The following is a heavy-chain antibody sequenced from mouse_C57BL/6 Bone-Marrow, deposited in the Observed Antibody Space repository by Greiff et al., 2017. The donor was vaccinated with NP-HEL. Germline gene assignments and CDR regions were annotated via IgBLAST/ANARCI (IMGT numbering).Heavy chain of an antibody. CDR3: ARRDKKDYFDY. CDR2: INPNNGGT. Sequence: VQLQQSGPELVKPGASVKISCKASGYTFTDYYMNWVKQSHGKSLEWIGDINPNNGGTSYNQKFKGKATLTVDKSSSTAYMELRSLTSEDSAVYYCARRDKKDYFDYWGQGTTLTVSS. V-gene: IGHV1-26*01. J-gene: IGHJ2*01. CDR1: GYTFTDYY.